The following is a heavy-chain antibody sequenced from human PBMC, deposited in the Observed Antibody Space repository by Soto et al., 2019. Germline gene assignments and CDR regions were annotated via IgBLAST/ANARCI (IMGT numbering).Heavy chain of an antibody. V-gene: IGHV4-34*01. J-gene: IGHJ4*02. D-gene: IGHD6-13*01. CDR2: INHSGST. CDR3: ASGSRGIAAAGTGGFDY. Sequence: SETLSLTCAVYGGSFSGYYWSWIRQPPGKGLEWIGEINHSGSTNYNPSLKSRVTISVDTSKNQFSLKLSSVTAADTAVYYCASGSRGIAAAGTGGFDYWGKGTLVTVSS. CDR1: GGSFSGYY.